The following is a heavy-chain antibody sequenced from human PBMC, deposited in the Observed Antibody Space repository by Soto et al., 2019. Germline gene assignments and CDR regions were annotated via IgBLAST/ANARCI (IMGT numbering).Heavy chain of an antibody. Sequence: GGSLRLSCAASGFTFSRYDMCWVRQATGKGLLGGVSGSGSAGDTYYAGSVKGRFTISREDAKNSLYLQMNSLRVEDTAVYYCARAESSGYCSGGSRRWIDPWGQGTLVTVSS. CDR2: SGSAGDT. D-gene: IGHD2-15*01. CDR1: GFTFSRYD. V-gene: IGHV3-13*01. CDR3: ARAESSGYCSGGSRRWIDP. J-gene: IGHJ5*02.